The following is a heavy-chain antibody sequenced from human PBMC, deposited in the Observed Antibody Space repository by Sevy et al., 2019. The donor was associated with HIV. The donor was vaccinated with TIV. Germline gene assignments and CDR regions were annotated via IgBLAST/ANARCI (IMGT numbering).Heavy chain of an antibody. D-gene: IGHD4-17*01. Sequence: GESLKISCVASGFAFSDYGMHWVRQAPGKGPEWVAVIWYDGNNQHYADPVRGRFTISRYNSKNTRYLQLNSLRAEDTAVYYCARDPRIFGDYLLTYFDYWGQGVLVTVSS. CDR1: GFAFSDYG. CDR2: IWYDGNNQ. CDR3: ARDPRIFGDYLLTYFDY. V-gene: IGHV3-33*01. J-gene: IGHJ4*02.